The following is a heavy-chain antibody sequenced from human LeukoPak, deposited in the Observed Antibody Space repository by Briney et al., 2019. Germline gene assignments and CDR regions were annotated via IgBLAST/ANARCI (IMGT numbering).Heavy chain of an antibody. CDR3: AKGTGKSTLNWFDP. CDR2: ISWDGDNT. CDR1: GFTFGDYT. J-gene: IGHJ5*02. Sequence: GGSLRLSCAASGFTFGDYTMHGVRQTPGKGPEWVSLISWDGDNTYYADSVKGRFTISRDNSKNSLYLQMNSLRTEDSALYYCAKGTGKSTLNWFDPWGQGTLVTVSS. V-gene: IGHV3-43*01. D-gene: IGHD1-14*01.